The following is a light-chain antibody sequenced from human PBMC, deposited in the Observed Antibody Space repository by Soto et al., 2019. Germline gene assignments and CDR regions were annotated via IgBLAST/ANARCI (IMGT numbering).Light chain of an antibody. CDR2: DAS. V-gene: IGKV1-5*01. J-gene: IGKJ1*01. CDR3: QQYNSYSPT. Sequence: IQNTHSPSTGSGSMLGIARIGCRASQTSSSWLAWYQQKPGKATKLLIYDASSLESGAPTRFSGSGSGTEFTLTSSVLQPGYSATYYRQQYNSYSPTFGQGTKVDIK. CDR1: QTSSSW.